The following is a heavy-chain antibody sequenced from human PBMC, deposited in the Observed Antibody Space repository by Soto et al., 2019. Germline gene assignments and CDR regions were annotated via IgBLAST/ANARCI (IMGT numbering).Heavy chain of an antibody. V-gene: IGHV4-39*01. Sequence: PSETLSLTCTVSGGSLSSSSYYWGWIRQPPGKGLEWIGSSYYSGSTYYNPSLKSRVTISVDTSKNQFSLKLSSVTAADTAVYYCARRPGIAVAGGYGMDVWGQGTTVTVSS. D-gene: IGHD6-19*01. CDR1: GGSLSSSSYY. CDR2: SYYSGST. J-gene: IGHJ6*02. CDR3: ARRPGIAVAGGYGMDV.